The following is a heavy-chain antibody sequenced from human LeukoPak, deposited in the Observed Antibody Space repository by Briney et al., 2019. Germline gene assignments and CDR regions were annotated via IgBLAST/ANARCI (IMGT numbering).Heavy chain of an antibody. J-gene: IGHJ4*02. D-gene: IGHD5-12*01. CDR3: ARARLYSGYEWGDY. V-gene: IGHV3-48*03. CDR1: GFTFSSYE. CDR2: ISSSGSTI. Sequence: GGSLRLSCAASGFTFSSYEMNWVRQAPGKGLEWVSYISSSGSTIYYADSVKGRFTISRDNAKNSLYLQMNSLRAEDTAVFYCARARLYSGYEWGDYWGQGTLVTVSS.